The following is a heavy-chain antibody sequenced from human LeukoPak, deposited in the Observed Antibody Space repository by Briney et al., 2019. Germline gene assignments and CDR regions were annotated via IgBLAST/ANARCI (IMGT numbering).Heavy chain of an antibody. D-gene: IGHD3-22*01. CDR1: GGSFSGYY. CDR2: INHSGST. CDR3: ARGRVSYDSSGYYARFLDY. J-gene: IGHJ4*02. Sequence: SETLSLTCAVYGGSFSGYYWSWIRQPPGKGLEWIGEINHSGSTNYNPFLKSRVTISVDTSKSQFSLKLSSVTAADTAVYYCARGRVSYDSSGYYARFLDYWGQGTLVTVSS. V-gene: IGHV4-34*01.